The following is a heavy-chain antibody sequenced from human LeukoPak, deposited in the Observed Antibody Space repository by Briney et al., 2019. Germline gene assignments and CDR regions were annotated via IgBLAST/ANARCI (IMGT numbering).Heavy chain of an antibody. D-gene: IGHD4-11*01. CDR2: LSSSGSSI. J-gene: IGHJ4*02. CDR3: AKESRNYAPSFFDY. Sequence: GGSLRLSCTASGFTFKNYAMSWVRQAPGKGLEWVSALSSSGSSICYADSVKGRFTISRDNSKNTLYLHLNSLRADDTALYYCAKESRNYAPSFFDYWGQGTLITVSS. V-gene: IGHV3-23*01. CDR1: GFTFKNYA.